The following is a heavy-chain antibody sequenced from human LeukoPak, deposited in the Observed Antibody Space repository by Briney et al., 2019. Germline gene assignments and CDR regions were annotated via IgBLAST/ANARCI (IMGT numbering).Heavy chain of an antibody. J-gene: IGHJ5*02. CDR2: INSDGSST. V-gene: IGHV3-74*01. CDR3: AREGGIVGAFDP. Sequence: GGSLRLSCAASGFTFSSYWMHWVRQAPGKGLVWVSRINSDGSSTSYADSVKGRFTISRDNAKNTLYLQMNSLGAEDTAVYYCAREGGIVGAFDPWGQGTLVTVSS. D-gene: IGHD1-26*01. CDR1: GFTFSSYW.